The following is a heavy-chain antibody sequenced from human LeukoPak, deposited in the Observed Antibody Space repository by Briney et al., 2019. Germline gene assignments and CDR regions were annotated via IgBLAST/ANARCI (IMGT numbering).Heavy chain of an antibody. J-gene: IGHJ4*02. D-gene: IGHD3-10*01. CDR3: ARVAPYYYGSGSLPFDY. CDR2: IYYSGST. Sequence: SETLSLTCTVSGGSISSYYWSWIRQPPGKGLEWIGYIYYSGSTNYNPSRKSRVTISVDTSKNQFSLKLSSVTAADTAVYYCARVAPYYYGSGSLPFDYWGQGTLVTVSS. V-gene: IGHV4-59*01. CDR1: GGSISSYY.